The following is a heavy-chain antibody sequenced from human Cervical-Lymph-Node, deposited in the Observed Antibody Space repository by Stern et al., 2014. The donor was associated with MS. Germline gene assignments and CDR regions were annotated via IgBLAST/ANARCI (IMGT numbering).Heavy chain of an antibody. Sequence: DQLVESGGGVVXPGRSLRVSCATAGFTFTSYAMNWVRQAPGKGLEWVAVISYDGNTKYYADSVNGRFTISRDNSKNTLYLQMSSLRAEDTAVYYCVRERSSRGFDYWGQGSLVTVSS. CDR2: ISYDGNTK. CDR3: VRERSSRGFDY. D-gene: IGHD5/OR15-5a*01. V-gene: IGHV3-30-3*01. J-gene: IGHJ4*02. CDR1: GFTFTSYA.